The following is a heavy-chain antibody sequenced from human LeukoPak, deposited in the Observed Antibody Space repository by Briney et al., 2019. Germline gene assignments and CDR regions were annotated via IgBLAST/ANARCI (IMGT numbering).Heavy chain of an antibody. J-gene: IGHJ6*02. CDR3: AREAAAGDYYYYGMDV. CDR1: GGTFSSYA. Sequence: EASVKVSCTASGGTFSSYAISWVRQAPGQGLEWMGGIIPIFGTANYAQKFQGRVTITADESTSTAYMELSSLRSEDTAVYYCAREAAAGDYYYYGMDVWGQGTTVTVSS. V-gene: IGHV1-69*13. D-gene: IGHD6-25*01. CDR2: IIPIFGTA.